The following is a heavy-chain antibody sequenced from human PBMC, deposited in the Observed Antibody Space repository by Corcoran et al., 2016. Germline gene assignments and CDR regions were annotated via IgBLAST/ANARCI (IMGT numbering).Heavy chain of an antibody. CDR1: GFTFSSYW. CDR3: ARDDRGITIFGVGLDYYYYGMDV. Sequence: EVQLVESGGGLVQPGGSLRLSCAASGFTFSSYWMSWVRQAPGKGLEWVANIKQDGSEKYYVDSVKGRFTISRDNAKNSLYLQMNSLRAEDTAVDYCARDDRGITIFGVGLDYYYYGMDVWGQGTTVTVSS. CDR2: IKQDGSEK. D-gene: IGHD3-3*01. J-gene: IGHJ6*02. V-gene: IGHV3-7*03.